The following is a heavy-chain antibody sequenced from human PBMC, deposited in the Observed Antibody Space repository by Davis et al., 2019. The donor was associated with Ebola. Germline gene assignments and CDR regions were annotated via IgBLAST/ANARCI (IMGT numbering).Heavy chain of an antibody. CDR1: GFTFSSYA. Sequence: PGGSLRLSCAASGFTFSSYAMSWVRQAPGKGLEWVSVIYDRTTAYADSVRGRFTISRDKSNNTLYLDMNSLRVDDTAVYYCATTQWLREFDNWGQGTLVTVSS. J-gene: IGHJ4*02. D-gene: IGHD6-19*01. CDR3: ATTQWLREFDN. V-gene: IGHV3-23*03. CDR2: IYDRTT.